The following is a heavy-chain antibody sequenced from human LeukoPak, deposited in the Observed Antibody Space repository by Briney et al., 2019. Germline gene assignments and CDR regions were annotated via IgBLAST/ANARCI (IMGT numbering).Heavy chain of an antibody. CDR2: ITGNSGLI. V-gene: IGHV3-23*01. CDR3: VKDREPDGRYNFDY. J-gene: IGHJ4*02. D-gene: IGHD5-24*01. Sequence: GGSLRLSCAASGFTFSTYAMNWVRQAPGKGLEWVSVITGNSGLIYYADSVKGRLTISRDNSKNTLYLQMNSLRPEDTATYYCVKDREPDGRYNFDYWGQGTLVTVSS. CDR1: GFTFSTYA.